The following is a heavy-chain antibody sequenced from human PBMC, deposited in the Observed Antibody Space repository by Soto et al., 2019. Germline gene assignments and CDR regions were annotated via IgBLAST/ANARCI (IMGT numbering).Heavy chain of an antibody. J-gene: IGHJ6*02. Sequence: EAQLLESGGGMVQPGGSLRLSCEVSGFRFSSYAMYWVRQAPGKGLEWVSSMSGLGDETYYADSVKGRFAISRDNSKNTLFLHMHSLRAEDTALYFCAKEGTLLIGTPSEGMDDWGQGTMVVVSS. CDR1: GFRFSSYA. CDR2: MSGLGDET. D-gene: IGHD1-1*01. CDR3: AKEGTLLIGTPSEGMDD. V-gene: IGHV3-23*01.